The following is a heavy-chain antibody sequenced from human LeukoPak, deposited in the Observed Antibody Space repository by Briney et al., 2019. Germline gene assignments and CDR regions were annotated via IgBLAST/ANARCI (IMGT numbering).Heavy chain of an antibody. Sequence: PGGSLRLSCGASGFTFSSYEMNWVRQAPGKGLEWVSYISSGGSAIYYADSVKGRFTISRDNAKNSLYLQMNSLRAEDTSVYYCARNDYSSSSYFYWGQGTLVTVSS. CDR3: ARNDYSSSSYFY. CDR1: GFTFSSYE. CDR2: ISSGGSAI. V-gene: IGHV3-48*03. D-gene: IGHD6-6*01. J-gene: IGHJ4*02.